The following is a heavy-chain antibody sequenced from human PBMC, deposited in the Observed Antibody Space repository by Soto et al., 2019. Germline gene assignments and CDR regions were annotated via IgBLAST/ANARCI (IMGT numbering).Heavy chain of an antibody. J-gene: IGHJ4*02. Sequence: PSETLSLTCAVYGGSFSGYYWSWIRQPPGKGLEWIGEINHSGSTNYNPSLKSRVTISVDTSKNQFSLKLSSVTAADTAVYYCARGFPRITIFGVVIPPPPSFVYWGQGPLVTVSS. CDR3: ARGFPRITIFGVVIPPPPSFVY. V-gene: IGHV4-34*01. CDR1: GGSFSGYY. CDR2: INHSGST. D-gene: IGHD3-3*01.